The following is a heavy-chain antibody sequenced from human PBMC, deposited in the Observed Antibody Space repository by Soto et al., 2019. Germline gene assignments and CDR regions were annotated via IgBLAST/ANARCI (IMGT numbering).Heavy chain of an antibody. CDR3: AKDLYYYDSSGYSNDAFDI. V-gene: IGHV3-30*18. CDR2: ISYDGSNK. Sequence: GGSLRLSCAASGFTFSSYGMHWVRQAPCKGLEWVAVISYDGSNKYYADSVKGRFTISRDNSKNTLYLQMNSLRAEDTAVYYCAKDLYYYDSSGYSNDAFDIWGQGTMLTVS. CDR1: GFTFSSYG. J-gene: IGHJ3*02. D-gene: IGHD3-22*01.